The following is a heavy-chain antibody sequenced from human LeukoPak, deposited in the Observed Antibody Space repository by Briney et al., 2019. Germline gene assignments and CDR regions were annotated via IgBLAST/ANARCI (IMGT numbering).Heavy chain of an antibody. V-gene: IGHV1-69*04. CDR2: IIPILGIA. CDR1: GGTFSSYA. D-gene: IGHD5-12*01. J-gene: IGHJ4*02. CDR3: ARDASGYSGLGY. Sequence: SVKVSCKASGGTFSSYAISWVRQAPGQGLEWMGRIIPILGIANYAQKFQGRVTITADKSTSTAYRELSSLRSEDTAVYYCARDASGYSGLGYWGQGTLVTVSS.